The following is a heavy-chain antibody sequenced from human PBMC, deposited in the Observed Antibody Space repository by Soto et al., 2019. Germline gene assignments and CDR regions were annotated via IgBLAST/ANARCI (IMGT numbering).Heavy chain of an antibody. CDR1: GGSFSGYY. J-gene: IGHJ4*02. D-gene: IGHD3-3*01. CDR2: INHSGST. Sequence: SETLSLTCAVYGGSFSGYYWSWIRQPPGKGLEWIGEINHSGSTNYNPSLKSRVTISVDTSKNQFSLKLSSVTAADTAVYYCARGHVRYDFWSGSCSYFDYWGQGTLVTFSS. V-gene: IGHV4-34*01. CDR3: ARGHVRYDFWSGSCSYFDY.